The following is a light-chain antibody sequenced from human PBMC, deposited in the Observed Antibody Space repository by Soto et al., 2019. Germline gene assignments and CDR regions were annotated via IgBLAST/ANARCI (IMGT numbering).Light chain of an antibody. Sequence: QSALTQPPSASGSPGQSVTISCTGTSSDIGGYNSVSWYQQHPGKAPRLMIYEVNKRPSGVPDRFSGSKSGYTASLTVSGLQTEDEAFYYCGSSAGIYHYLVFGGGTQLTVL. V-gene: IGLV2-8*01. J-gene: IGLJ3*02. CDR2: EVN. CDR1: SSDIGGYNS. CDR3: GSSAGIYHYLV.